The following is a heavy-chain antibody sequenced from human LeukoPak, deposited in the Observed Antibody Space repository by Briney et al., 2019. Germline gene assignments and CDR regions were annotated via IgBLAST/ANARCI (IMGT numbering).Heavy chain of an antibody. CDR2: ISAYNGNT. CDR3: ARGSYGSGSYYDRYYYYYMDV. Sequence: ASVKVSCKASGYTFGSDDINWVRQATGQGLEWMGWISAYNGNTNYAQKFQGRVTITADESTSTAYMELSSLRSEDTAVYYCARGSYGSGSYYDRYYYYYMDVWGKGTTVTISS. J-gene: IGHJ6*03. D-gene: IGHD3-10*01. V-gene: IGHV1-18*01. CDR1: GYTFGSDD.